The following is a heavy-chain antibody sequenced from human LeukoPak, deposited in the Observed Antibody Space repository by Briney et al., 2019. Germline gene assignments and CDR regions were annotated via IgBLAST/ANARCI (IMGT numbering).Heavy chain of an antibody. CDR2: MNPNSGNT. V-gene: IGHV1-8*01. CDR1: GYTFTSYD. D-gene: IGHD1-26*01. Sequence: ASVKVSCKASGYTFTSYDINWVRQATGQGLEWMGWMNPNSGNTGYSQKFQGRVTITRDTSASTGYMELSSLRSEDTAVYYCAREPYYYYGMDVWGQGTTVTVSS. J-gene: IGHJ6*02. CDR3: AREPYYYYGMDV.